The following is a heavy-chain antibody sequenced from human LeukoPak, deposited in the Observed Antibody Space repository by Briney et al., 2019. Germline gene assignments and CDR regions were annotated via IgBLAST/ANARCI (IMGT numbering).Heavy chain of an antibody. CDR3: AKVRFYYDSSGSYFDY. V-gene: IGHV3-23*01. CDR1: GFTFSNYA. CDR2: IGGSGANT. Sequence: GGSLRLSCAASGFTFSNYAMSWVRQAPGKGLEWVSAIGGSGANTYFADSVKGRFTISRDNSKNTLYLQMNSPRAEDTAVYYCAKVRFYYDSSGSYFDYWGQGTLVTVSS. J-gene: IGHJ4*02. D-gene: IGHD3-22*01.